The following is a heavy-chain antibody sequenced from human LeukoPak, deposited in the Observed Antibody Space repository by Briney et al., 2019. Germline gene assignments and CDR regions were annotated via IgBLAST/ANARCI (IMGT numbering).Heavy chain of an antibody. CDR2: IYTSGST. J-gene: IGHJ5*02. CDR3: ARDGLNWFDP. V-gene: IGHV4-61*02. Sequence: SETLSLTCTVSGGSISSGSYYWSWIRQPAGKGLEWIGRIYTSGSTNYNPSHKSRVTISVDTSKNQFSLKLSSVTAADTAVYYCARDGLNWFDPWGQGTLVTVSS. CDR1: GGSISSGSYY.